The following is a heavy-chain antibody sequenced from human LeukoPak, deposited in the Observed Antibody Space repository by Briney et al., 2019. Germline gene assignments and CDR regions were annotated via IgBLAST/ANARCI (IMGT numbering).Heavy chain of an antibody. J-gene: IGHJ4*02. CDR1: GGSISSYY. CDR3: GKIGHGDYFFDY. Sequence: SEPLSLPCTVSGGSISSYYWSWIRQPPGKGLEWIGYIYYSGSTNYNPSLKSRVTISVDTSKNKFSLKLSTVTAADTAVYYWGKIGHGDYFFDYWGQGTLVTVSS. V-gene: IGHV4-59*01. D-gene: IGHD2/OR15-2a*01. CDR2: IYYSGST.